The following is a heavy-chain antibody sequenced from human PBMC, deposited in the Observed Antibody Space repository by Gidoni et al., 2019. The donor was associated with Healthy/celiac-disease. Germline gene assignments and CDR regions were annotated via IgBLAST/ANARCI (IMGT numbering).Heavy chain of an antibody. CDR3: ARGLGRLDAFDI. CDR2: INNSGST. V-gene: IGHV4-34*01. D-gene: IGHD6-25*01. CDR1: GGSFSGYY. J-gene: IGHJ3*02. Sequence: QVQLQQWRAELLKPSETLSLTCAVSGGSFSGYYWSWIRQPPGKGLEWIGEINNSGSTNYNPALKSRVIISLDTSKNQFSLKLSSVTAADTAVYYCARGLGRLDAFDIWGQGTMVTVSS.